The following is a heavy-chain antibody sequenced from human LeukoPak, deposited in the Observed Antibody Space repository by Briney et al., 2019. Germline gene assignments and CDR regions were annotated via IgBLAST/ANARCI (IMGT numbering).Heavy chain of an antibody. J-gene: IGHJ4*02. CDR2: IYSGGNT. D-gene: IGHD3-22*01. Sequence: GGSLGLSCTVSGFTVSSNSMSWVRQAPGKGLEWVSFIYSGGNTHNSDSVKGRFTISRDNSKNTLYLQMNSLRAEDTAVYYCARDTPNYYDSSGYWYYWGQGTLVTVSS. V-gene: IGHV3-66*01. CDR3: ARDTPNYYDSSGYWYY. CDR1: GFTVSSNS.